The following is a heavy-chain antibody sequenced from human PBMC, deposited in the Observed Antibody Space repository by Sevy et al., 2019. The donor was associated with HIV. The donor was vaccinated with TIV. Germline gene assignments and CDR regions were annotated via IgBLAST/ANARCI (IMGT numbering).Heavy chain of an antibody. Sequence: ASVKVSCKASGYTFTSYGISWVRQAPGQGLEWMGWISAYNGNTNYAQKLQGRVTMTTDTSTSPAYMELRSLRSDDTAVYYCARGNGVAGSDWFDPWGQGTLVTVSS. J-gene: IGHJ5*02. CDR3: ARGNGVAGSDWFDP. CDR1: GYTFTSYG. D-gene: IGHD6-19*01. V-gene: IGHV1-18*01. CDR2: ISAYNGNT.